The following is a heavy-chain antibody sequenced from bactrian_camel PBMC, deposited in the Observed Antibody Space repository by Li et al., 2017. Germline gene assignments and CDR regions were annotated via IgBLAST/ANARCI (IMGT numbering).Heavy chain of an antibody. J-gene: IGHJ4*01. V-gene: IGHV3S67*01. CDR1: GLPHSSYC. D-gene: IGHD4*01. CDR3: AANSVCLPATVTTVDSVTEYTY. Sequence: VQLVESGGGSVQAGESLTLSCAVSGLPHSSYCLGWFRQAPGKEREGIAGIRRDGDEYYAGSVKGRFTISQDNAKNIIYLQMSSLTPDDTAMYYCAANSVCLPATVTTVDSVTEYTYWGQGTQVTVS. CDR2: IRRDGDE.